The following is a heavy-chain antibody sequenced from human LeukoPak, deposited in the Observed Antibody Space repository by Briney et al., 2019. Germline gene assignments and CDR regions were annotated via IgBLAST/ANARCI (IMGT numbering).Heavy chain of an antibody. Sequence: GGSLRLSCAASGFTFSDYYMSWIRQAPGKGLEWVSYISSSGSTIYYADSVKGRFTISRDNAKNSLYLQMNSLRAEDTALYYCAKDKWATPSRARFDYWGQGTLVTVSS. CDR1: GFTFSDYY. CDR2: ISSSGSTI. J-gene: IGHJ4*02. V-gene: IGHV3-11*01. CDR3: AKDKWATPSRARFDY. D-gene: IGHD5-12*01.